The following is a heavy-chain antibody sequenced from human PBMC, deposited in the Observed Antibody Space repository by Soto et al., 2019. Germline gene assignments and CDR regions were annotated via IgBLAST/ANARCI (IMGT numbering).Heavy chain of an antibody. Sequence: SGPTLVNPTQTLTLTCFISGFSLRTSGMCVSWIRQPPGKALEWLARIDWDDDKYYSTSLKTRLTISKDTSKNQVVLTMTNMDPADTATYYCARTHVYASGWCFDYWGQGTLVTVSS. CDR1: GFSLRTSGMC. CDR3: ARTHVYASGWCFDY. CDR2: IDWDDDK. V-gene: IGHV2-70*11. J-gene: IGHJ4*02. D-gene: IGHD6-19*01.